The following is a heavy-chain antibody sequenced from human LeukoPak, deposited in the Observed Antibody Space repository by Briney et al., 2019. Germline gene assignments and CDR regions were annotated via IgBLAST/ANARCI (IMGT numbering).Heavy chain of an antibody. CDR3: AMRKPYDSSGPFDY. CDR1: GYTFTSYA. CDR2: INAGNGNT. D-gene: IGHD3-22*01. V-gene: IGHV1-3*01. Sequence: GASVKVSCKASGYTFTSYAMHWVRQAPGQRLEWMGWINAGNGNTKYSQKFQGRVTITRDTSASTAYMELSSLRSEDTAMYYCAMRKPYDSSGPFDYWAREPLAPVSS. J-gene: IGHJ4*02.